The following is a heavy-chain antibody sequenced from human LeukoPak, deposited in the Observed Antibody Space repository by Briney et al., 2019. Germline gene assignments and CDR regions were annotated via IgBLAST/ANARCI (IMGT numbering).Heavy chain of an antibody. Sequence: GGSLRLSCAASGFTFSSYGMNWVRQAPGKGLEWVAIIWYDGSNKYYADSVKGRFTISRDNSKNTLYLQMNSLRAEDTAVYHCARGGNQYSYGHYYFDYWGQGTLVTVSS. J-gene: IGHJ4*02. CDR2: IWYDGSNK. CDR1: GFTFSSYG. D-gene: IGHD5-18*01. CDR3: ARGGNQYSYGHYYFDY. V-gene: IGHV3-30*02.